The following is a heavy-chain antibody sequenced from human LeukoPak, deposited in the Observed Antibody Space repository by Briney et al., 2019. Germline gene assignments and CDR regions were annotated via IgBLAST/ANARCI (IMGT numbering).Heavy chain of an antibody. CDR1: GFIFSNFW. V-gene: IGHV3-7*01. CDR2: IKPDESEK. CDR3: VTHEVTIITRSTFDY. Sequence: GGSLRLSCGASGFIFSNFWLSWVRQAPGKGLEWLANIKPDESEKYYGDAVKGRFTISRDNAKNSVYLHMNSLRADDTAVYYCVTHEVTIITRSTFDYWGQGTLVTVSS. D-gene: IGHD3-16*02. J-gene: IGHJ4*02.